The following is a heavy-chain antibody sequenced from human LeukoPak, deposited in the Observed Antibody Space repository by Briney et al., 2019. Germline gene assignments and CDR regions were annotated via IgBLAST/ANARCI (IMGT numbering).Heavy chain of an antibody. V-gene: IGHV3-23*01. CDR2: FSSSSSDT. J-gene: IGHJ4*02. D-gene: IGHD1-14*01. CDR1: GFTFSSYA. CDR3: AKVILSRTRGPFDY. Sequence: GGSLRLSCAASGFTFSSYAMNWVRQAPGKGLEWVSAFSSSSSDTFYADSVKGRFTISRDNSKNTLYLQMNSLRAEDTAVYYCAKVILSRTRGPFDYWGQGTLVTVSS.